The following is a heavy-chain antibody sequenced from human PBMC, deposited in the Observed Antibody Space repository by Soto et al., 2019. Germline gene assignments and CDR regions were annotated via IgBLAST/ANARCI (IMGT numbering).Heavy chain of an antibody. Sequence: SVKVSCKASGYTFTSSAVQWVRQARGQRLEWIGWIVVGSGNTNYAQKFQERVTITRDMSTSTAYMELSSLRSEDTAVYYCAAAAGIAARPIRFDPWGQGTLVTVSS. V-gene: IGHV1-58*01. D-gene: IGHD6-6*01. CDR3: AAAAGIAARPIRFDP. CDR2: IVVGSGNT. CDR1: GYTFTSSA. J-gene: IGHJ5*02.